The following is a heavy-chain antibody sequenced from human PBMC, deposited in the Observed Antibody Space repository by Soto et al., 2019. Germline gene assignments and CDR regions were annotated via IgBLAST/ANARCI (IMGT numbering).Heavy chain of an antibody. J-gene: IGHJ3*02. Sequence: SETLSLTCTVSGGSVSSGAYYWTWIRQRPGKGLERLGYLYYSGSTYYSPSLKSRLSISLDPSKNQFSLRLSSVTAADTAMYYCARARLRAVYAFDIWGQGTMVTVSS. CDR2: LYYSGST. D-gene: IGHD5-12*01. CDR3: ARARLRAVYAFDI. V-gene: IGHV4-31*03. CDR1: GGSVSSGAYY.